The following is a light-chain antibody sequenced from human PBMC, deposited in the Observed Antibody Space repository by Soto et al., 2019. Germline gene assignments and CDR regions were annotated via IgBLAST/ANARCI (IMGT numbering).Light chain of an antibody. CDR2: TNN. CDR3: AAWDDSLGAYV. V-gene: IGLV1-44*01. J-gene: IGLJ1*01. Sequence: ALTQPPSASATPGQRVTISCSGSNSNIGTNTVNWSQQLPGTAPRLLIYTNNQRPSGVPQRFSGSKTGTSASLAIGGLQSEDGADYYCAAWDDSLGAYVFGTGTKVTVL. CDR1: NSNIGTNT.